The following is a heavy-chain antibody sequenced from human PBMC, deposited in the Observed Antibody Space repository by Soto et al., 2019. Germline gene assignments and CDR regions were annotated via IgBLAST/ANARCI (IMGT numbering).Heavy chain of an antibody. CDR1: GHTFTDYY. V-gene: IGHV1-2*02. CDR2: INPNTGGT. Sequence: ASVKVSCKASGHTFTDYYMHWVRQAPGQGLEWLGWINPNTGGTHYAQKFQGRVTITTDTSTSTAYMELSSLRSDDTAVYYCARDKLAPWYCSGGSCYSGFDYWGQGTLVTVSS. J-gene: IGHJ4*02. D-gene: IGHD2-15*01. CDR3: ARDKLAPWYCSGGSCYSGFDY.